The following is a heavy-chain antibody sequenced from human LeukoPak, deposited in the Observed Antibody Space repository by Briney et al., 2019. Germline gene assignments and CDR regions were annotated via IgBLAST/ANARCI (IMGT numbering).Heavy chain of an antibody. J-gene: IGHJ4*02. Sequence: PGGSLRLSCGASGFTFSNYGMLWVRQAPGKGLEWVAFIRYDGNNKLYADSMKGRFTISRDNSKNTLYLHMNSLRAEDTAVYYCAKPPRGSGADYWGQGTLVTVSS. D-gene: IGHD3-10*01. CDR3: AKPPRGSGADY. V-gene: IGHV3-30*02. CDR2: IRYDGNNK. CDR1: GFTFSNYG.